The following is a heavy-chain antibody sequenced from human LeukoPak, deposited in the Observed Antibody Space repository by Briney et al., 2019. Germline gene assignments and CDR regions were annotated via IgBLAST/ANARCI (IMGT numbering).Heavy chain of an antibody. CDR3: ATEGFESSSSVDY. CDR1: GYTSTGYY. D-gene: IGHD6-6*01. V-gene: IGHV1-2*02. Sequence: GASVKVSCKASGYTSTGYYMHWVRQAPGQGLEWMGWINPNSGGTNYAQKFQGRVTMTRDTSISTAYMELSRLRSDDTAVYYCATEGFESSSSVDYWGQGTLVTVSS. CDR2: INPNSGGT. J-gene: IGHJ4*02.